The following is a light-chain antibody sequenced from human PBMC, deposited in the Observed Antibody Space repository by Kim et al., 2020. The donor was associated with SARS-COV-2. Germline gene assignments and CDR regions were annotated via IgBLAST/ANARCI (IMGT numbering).Light chain of an antibody. CDR1: KLGDKY. J-gene: IGLJ1*01. CDR2: QDT. CDR3: QAWDSRSATV. V-gene: IGLV3-1*01. Sequence: SYELTQPPSVSVSPGQTASITCSGDKLGDKYACWYQQKPGQSPVLVIYQDTKRPSGIPERFSGSNSGNTATLTISGTEAMDEADYYCQAWDSRSATVFGT.